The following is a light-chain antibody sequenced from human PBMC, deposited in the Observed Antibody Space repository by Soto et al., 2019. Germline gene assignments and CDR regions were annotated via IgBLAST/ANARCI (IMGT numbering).Light chain of an antibody. CDR3: QQRSSWPPYT. CDR1: QGIASY. CDR2: DAS. Sequence: EIVLTQSPATLSLSPGERATLSCRASQGIASYLAWYQQKPGQAPRLLIFDASNRATGIPARFSGSGSGTDCTLTISSLEPEDSAVYYCQQRSSWPPYTFGQGTKLDIK. J-gene: IGKJ2*01. V-gene: IGKV3-11*01.